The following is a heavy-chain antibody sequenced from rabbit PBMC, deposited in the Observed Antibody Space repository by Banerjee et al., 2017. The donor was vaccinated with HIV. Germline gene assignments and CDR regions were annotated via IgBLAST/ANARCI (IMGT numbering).Heavy chain of an antibody. CDR1: GFSFSNSYW. CDR2: IYTGSSGST. J-gene: IGHJ4*01. V-gene: IGHV1S45*01. Sequence: QEQLEESGGDLVKPGASLTLTCTASGFSFSNSYWMCWVRQAPGKGLEWVACIYTGSSGSTYYASWAKGRFTISKASSTTVTLQMTSLTAADTATYFCAREIYASGSGDARGYYFNLWGQGTLVTDS. D-gene: IGHD1-1*01. CDR3: AREIYASGSGDARGYYFNL.